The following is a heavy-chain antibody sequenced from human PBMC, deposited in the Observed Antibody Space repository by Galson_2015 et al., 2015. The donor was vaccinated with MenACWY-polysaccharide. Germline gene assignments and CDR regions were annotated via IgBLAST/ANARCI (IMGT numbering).Heavy chain of an antibody. D-gene: IGHD4-11*01. J-gene: IGHJ4*02. Sequence: SLRLSCAASGFTFSTYGIHWVRQAPGKGLEWVSFISGSGTIYYAESVKGRFTISRDNAQSSLYLQLNSLRDEDTAVYYCARVAYSSRTFDSWGQGTLVTVSS. V-gene: IGHV3-48*02. CDR3: ARVAYSSRTFDS. CDR1: GFTFSTYG. CDR2: ISGSGTI.